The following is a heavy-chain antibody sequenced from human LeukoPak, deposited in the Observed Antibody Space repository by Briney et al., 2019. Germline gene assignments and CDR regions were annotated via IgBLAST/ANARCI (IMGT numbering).Heavy chain of an antibody. CDR1: GGSISSGSYY. J-gene: IGHJ4*02. CDR2: IYTSGST. CDR3: ARDWYY. Sequence: PSQTLSLTCTVSGGSISSGSYYWSWIRQPAGKGLEWIGRIYTSGSTNYNPSLKSRVTISVDTSKNQFSLKLSSVTAADTAVYYCARDWYYWGQGTLVTVSS. V-gene: IGHV4-61*02.